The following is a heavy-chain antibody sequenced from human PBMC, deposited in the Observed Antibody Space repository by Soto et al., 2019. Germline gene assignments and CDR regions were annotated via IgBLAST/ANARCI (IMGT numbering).Heavy chain of an antibody. CDR2: IYYSGST. CDR3: AREVRGMIVVDAFDI. J-gene: IGHJ3*02. CDR1: GGSISSGGYY. D-gene: IGHD3-22*01. V-gene: IGHV4-31*03. Sequence: QVQLQESGPGLVKPSQTLSLTCTVSGGSISSGGYYWSWIRQHPGKGLEWIGYIYYSGSTYYNPSLKSRVTISVDTSKNQFSLKLSSETAADTAVYYCAREVRGMIVVDAFDIWGQGTMVTVSS.